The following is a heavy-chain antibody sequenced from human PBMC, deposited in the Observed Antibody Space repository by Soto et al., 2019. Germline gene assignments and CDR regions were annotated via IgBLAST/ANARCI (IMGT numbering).Heavy chain of an antibody. V-gene: IGHV3-74*01. CDR1: GFTFSTYW. D-gene: IGHD3-16*01. CDR3: ARDRWGGGRDMDV. CDR2: INSDGSST. J-gene: IGHJ6*02. Sequence: PGGSLRLSCASSGFTFSTYWIHWVRQAPGKGLVWVSRINSDGSSTNYADSVKGRFTISRDNAKNTLFLQMNSLRAEDTAVYYCARDRWGGGRDMDVWGQGTTVTVSS.